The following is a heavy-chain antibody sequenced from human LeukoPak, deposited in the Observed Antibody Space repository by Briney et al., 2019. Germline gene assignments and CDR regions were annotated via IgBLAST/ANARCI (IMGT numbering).Heavy chain of an antibody. CDR2: IIPIFGTA. Sequence: SVKVSCKASGGTFGSYAISWVRQAPGQGLEWMGGIIPIFGTANYAQKFQGRVTITADESTSTAYMELSSLRSEDTAVYYCAREPSHIRKGAFDIWGQGTMVTVSS. J-gene: IGHJ3*02. V-gene: IGHV1-69*01. CDR3: AREPSHIRKGAFDI. CDR1: GGTFGSYA.